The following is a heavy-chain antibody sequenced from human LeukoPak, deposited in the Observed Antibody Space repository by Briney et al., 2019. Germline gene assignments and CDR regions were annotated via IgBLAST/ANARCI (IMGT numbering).Heavy chain of an antibody. CDR3: ARDYEGGYFGY. CDR1: GYSFINHY. V-gene: IGHV1-46*01. D-gene: IGHD3-3*01. CDR2: ISPSGDRT. Sequence: ASVKVSCKASGYSFINHYMHWVRQAPGQGLEWLGLISPSGDRTWYAQKFQGKFTMTRDMSTSTDYMELSSLRSEDTAVYYCARDYEGGYFGYWGQGTLVTVSS. J-gene: IGHJ4*02.